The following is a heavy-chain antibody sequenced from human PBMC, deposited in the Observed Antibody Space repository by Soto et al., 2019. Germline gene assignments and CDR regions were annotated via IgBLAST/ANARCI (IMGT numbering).Heavy chain of an antibody. CDR1: GYTFTSYG. CDR3: ARGADCSGGSCYRHYYYYGMDV. D-gene: IGHD2-15*01. V-gene: IGHV1-18*01. J-gene: IGHJ6*02. CDR2: ISAYNGNT. Sequence: QVQLVQSGAEVKKPGASVKVSCKASGYTFTSYGISWVRQAPGQGLEWMGWISAYNGNTNYAQKLQGRVTMTTDTSTNTAYMELRSLRSDDTAVYYCARGADCSGGSCYRHYYYYGMDVWGQGTTVTVSS.